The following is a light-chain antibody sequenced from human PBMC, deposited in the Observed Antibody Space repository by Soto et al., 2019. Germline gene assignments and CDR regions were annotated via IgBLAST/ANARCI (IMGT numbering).Light chain of an antibody. J-gene: IGKJ1*01. Sequence: DIQMTQSPSSLSASVGDRVTITCRASQSIRTYLNWYQQKPGKAPKLLIYAASSLQSGVPSRFSGSGSGTEFTLTISSLHPEDFATYYCQQSYSTPWTFGQGTKVDIK. CDR2: AAS. CDR3: QQSYSTPWT. V-gene: IGKV1-39*01. CDR1: QSIRTY.